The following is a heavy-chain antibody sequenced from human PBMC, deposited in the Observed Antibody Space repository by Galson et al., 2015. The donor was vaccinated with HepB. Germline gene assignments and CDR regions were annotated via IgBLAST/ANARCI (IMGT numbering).Heavy chain of an antibody. D-gene: IGHD4-17*01. Sequence: SVKVSCKVSGYTLTELSMHWVRQAPGKGLEWMGGFDPEDGETIYAQKFQGRVTMTEDTSTDTAYMELSSLRSEDTAVYYCATAKLVYGDRGLDFDYWGQGTLVTVSS. J-gene: IGHJ4*02. V-gene: IGHV1-24*01. CDR3: ATAKLVYGDRGLDFDY. CDR2: FDPEDGET. CDR1: GYTLTELS.